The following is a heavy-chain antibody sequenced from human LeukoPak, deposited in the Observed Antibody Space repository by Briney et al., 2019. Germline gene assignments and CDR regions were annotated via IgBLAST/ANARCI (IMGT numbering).Heavy chain of an antibody. CDR1: GFTFSSYW. D-gene: IGHD5-24*01. Sequence: GGSLRLSCAASGFTFSSYWMSWFRQAPGKGLEWLANIKQDGSEKYYVDSVKGRFTISRDNAKNSLYLQMNSLRAEDTAVYYCAREERWLHADFDYWGQGTLVTVSS. V-gene: IGHV3-7*01. CDR2: IKQDGSEK. CDR3: AREERWLHADFDY. J-gene: IGHJ4*02.